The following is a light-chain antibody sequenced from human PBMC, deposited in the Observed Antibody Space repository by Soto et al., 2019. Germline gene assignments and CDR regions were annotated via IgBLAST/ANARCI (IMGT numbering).Light chain of an antibody. J-gene: IGKJ1*01. CDR1: QPIISNF. V-gene: IGKV3-20*01. CDR2: DTS. Sequence: EIVLTQSPGTLSLSPGERATLSCRASQPIISNFLAWYQQKPGQAPSLLIYDTSTRATGVPDRFSGSGSGTDFALTISRVEPEDFAIYFCQQYGSSPGTFGQGTKVDIK. CDR3: QQYGSSPGT.